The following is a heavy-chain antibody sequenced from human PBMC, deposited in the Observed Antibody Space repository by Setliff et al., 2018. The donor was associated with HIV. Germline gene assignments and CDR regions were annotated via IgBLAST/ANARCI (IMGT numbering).Heavy chain of an antibody. CDR1: GFTFSSYV. D-gene: IGHD3-3*01. V-gene: IGHV3-30*03. J-gene: IGHJ3*02. Sequence: GGSLRLSCAATGFTFSSYVLHWVRQAPGKGLEWVAVMSTDGGIKIYADSVQGRFTNSRDNSKNTLFLQMNSLRPEDTAVYYCAREQNNYNFWSGHNYDAFDIWGRGTMVTVSS. CDR3: AREQNNYNFWSGHNYDAFDI. CDR2: MSTDGGIK.